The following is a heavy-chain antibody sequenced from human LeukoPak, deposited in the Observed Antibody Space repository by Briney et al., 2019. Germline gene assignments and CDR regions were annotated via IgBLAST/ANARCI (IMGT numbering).Heavy chain of an antibody. CDR3: ARVGRYGYNLEYFDY. J-gene: IGHJ4*02. D-gene: IGHD5-24*01. CDR2: IYYSGST. V-gene: IGHV4-59*01. Sequence: SETLSLTCTVSGGSISSYYWSWIRQPPGKGLEWIGYIYYSGSTNYDPSLKSRVTISVDTSKNQFSLKLSSVTAADTAVYYCARVGRYGYNLEYFDYWGQGTLVTVSS. CDR1: GGSISSYY.